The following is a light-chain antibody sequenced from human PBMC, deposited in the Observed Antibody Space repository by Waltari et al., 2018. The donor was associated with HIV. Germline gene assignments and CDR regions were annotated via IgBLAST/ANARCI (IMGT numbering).Light chain of an antibody. J-gene: IGKJ1*01. V-gene: IGKV3-15*01. CDR1: HSVRTK. CDR3: QQYDYWPPWT. Sequence: VMTQSPATLSVSTGDRTTLSCRASHSVRTKLAWYQQKPGQPPRLLIYGASTRATGIAARFSGSGSGTEFILTINSLQSEDYAVYYCQQYDYWPPWTFGQGTKVEMK. CDR2: GAS.